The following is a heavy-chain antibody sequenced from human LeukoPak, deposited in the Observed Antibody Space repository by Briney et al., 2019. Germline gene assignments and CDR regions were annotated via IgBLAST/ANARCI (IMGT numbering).Heavy chain of an antibody. CDR1: GGSISNYY. Sequence: SETLSLTCTVSGGSISNYYWSWIRQPPGKGLEWIAYIYYNGNTNYNPSLKGRVTISVDTSKNQFSLKLSSVSAADTAVYYCARTIDSGASDYWGQGVLVTVSS. J-gene: IGHJ4*02. V-gene: IGHV4-59*01. D-gene: IGHD6-19*01. CDR2: IYYNGNT. CDR3: ARTIDSGASDY.